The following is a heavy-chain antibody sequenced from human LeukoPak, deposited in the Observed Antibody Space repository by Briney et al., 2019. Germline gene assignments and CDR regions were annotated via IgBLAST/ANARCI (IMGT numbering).Heavy chain of an antibody. CDR2: IYYSGST. CDR3: ARAAPLMVRGVLHYYYYIDV. J-gene: IGHJ6*03. Sequence: SETLSLTCTVSGGSISTSSYYWGWIRQPPGKGLEWIGSIYYSGSTYYNPSLKSRVTISVDTSKNQFSLRLSSVTAADTAMYYCARAAPLMVRGVLHYYYYIDVWGNGTTVTVSS. D-gene: IGHD3-10*01. CDR1: GGSISTSSYY. V-gene: IGHV4-39*07.